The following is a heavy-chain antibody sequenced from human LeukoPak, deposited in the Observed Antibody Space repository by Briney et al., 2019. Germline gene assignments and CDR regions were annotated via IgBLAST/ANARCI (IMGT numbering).Heavy chain of an antibody. CDR3: AKDHKNYYDSSGYAFDI. Sequence: PGGSLRLSCAASGFTFSSYGMHWVRQAPGKGLEWVAVISYDGGNKYYADSVKGRFTISRDNSKNTLYLQMNSLRAEDTAVYYCAKDHKNYYDSSGYAFDIWGQGTMVTVSS. J-gene: IGHJ3*02. CDR1: GFTFSSYG. D-gene: IGHD3-22*01. V-gene: IGHV3-30*18. CDR2: ISYDGGNK.